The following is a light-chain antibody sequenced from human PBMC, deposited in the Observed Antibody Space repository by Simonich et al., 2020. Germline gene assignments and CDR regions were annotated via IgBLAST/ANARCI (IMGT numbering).Light chain of an antibody. J-gene: IGLJ2*01. CDR2: DVR. CDR1: SSDVGGYNY. Sequence: QSALTQPASVSGSPGQSITISCTGTSSDVGGYNYVSWYQQHPGKAPKLMIYDVRKRPSGVSNRVSGSKSGNTASLTISGLQAEDEADYYCSSYTSSSTFVVFGGGTKLTVL. V-gene: IGLV2-14*01. CDR3: SSYTSSSTFVV.